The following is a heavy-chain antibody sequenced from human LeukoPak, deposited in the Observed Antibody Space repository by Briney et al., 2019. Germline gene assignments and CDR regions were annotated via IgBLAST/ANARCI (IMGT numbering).Heavy chain of an antibody. Sequence: SVKVSCKASGGTFSSYAISWVRQAPGQGLEWMGGIIPIFGTANYAQKFQGRVTITTDESTSTAYMELSSLRSEDTAAYYCARELTGNTGNWFDPWGQGTLVTVSS. CDR1: GGTFSSYA. CDR2: IIPIFGTA. V-gene: IGHV1-69*05. CDR3: ARELTGNTGNWFDP. J-gene: IGHJ5*02. D-gene: IGHD7-27*01.